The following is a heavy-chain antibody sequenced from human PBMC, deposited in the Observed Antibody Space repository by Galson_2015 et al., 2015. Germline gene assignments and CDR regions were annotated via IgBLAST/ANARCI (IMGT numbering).Heavy chain of an antibody. CDR3: AREWGHCSSTSCELAPYYGMDV. Sequence: SLRLSCAASGFTFSSYGMHWVRQAPGKGLEWVAVIWYDGSNKYYADSVKGRFTISRDNSKNTLYLQMNSLRAEDTAVYYCAREWGHCSSTSCELAPYYGMDVWGQGTTVTVSS. J-gene: IGHJ6*02. D-gene: IGHD2-2*01. V-gene: IGHV3-33*01. CDR1: GFTFSSYG. CDR2: IWYDGSNK.